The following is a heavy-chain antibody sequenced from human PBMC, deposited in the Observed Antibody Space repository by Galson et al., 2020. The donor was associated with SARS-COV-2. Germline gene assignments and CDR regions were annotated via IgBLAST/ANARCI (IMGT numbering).Heavy chain of an antibody. Sequence: ASVKVTCKASGYTFTSYAMNWVRQAPGQGLEWMAWINTNTGHPTYAQGFTGRFVFSLDTSVSTAYLQISSLKAEDTDVYYCARAEENYDFWSGYYTYFDYWGQGTLVTVSS. CDR1: GYTFTSYA. CDR2: INTNTGHP. V-gene: IGHV7-4-1*02. J-gene: IGHJ4*02. D-gene: IGHD3-3*01. CDR3: ARAEENYDFWSGYYTYFDY.